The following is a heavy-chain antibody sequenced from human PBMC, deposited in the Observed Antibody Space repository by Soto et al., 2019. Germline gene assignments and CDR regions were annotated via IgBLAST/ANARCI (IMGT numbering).Heavy chain of an antibody. V-gene: IGHV3-21*01. CDR1: GFMFSSYT. D-gene: IGHD1-1*01. CDR3: ARETRDSSA. J-gene: IGHJ5*02. Sequence: GGSLRLSCAASGFMFSSYTMSWVRQAPGKGLEWVSCISPSSSYIYYADSVKGRFTSSRDNAKNSLLREMNTLRAEDTAVYYCARETRDSSAWGQGTLVTVSS. CDR2: ISPSSSYI.